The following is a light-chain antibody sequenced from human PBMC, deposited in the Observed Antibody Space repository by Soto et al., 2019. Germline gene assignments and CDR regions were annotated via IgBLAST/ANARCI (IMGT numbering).Light chain of an antibody. V-gene: IGLV1-44*01. CDR1: SSNIGSNT. J-gene: IGLJ1*01. CDR3: AAWDDSLNGLYV. Sequence: QSVLTQPPSASGTPGQRVTISCSGSSSNIGSNTVNWYQQLPGPAPKLLIYSNNQRPSGVPDRFSGSKSGTSASLAISGLQSEDEGDYYCAAWDDSLNGLYVFGTGTKLTVL. CDR2: SNN.